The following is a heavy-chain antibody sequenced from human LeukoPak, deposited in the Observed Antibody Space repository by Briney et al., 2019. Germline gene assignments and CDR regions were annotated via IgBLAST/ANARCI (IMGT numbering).Heavy chain of an antibody. CDR1: GYTFTSYA. CDR3: ARDQATRIPNFDY. J-gene: IGHJ4*02. CDR2: INAGSGNT. V-gene: IGHV1-3*01. Sequence: ASVKVSCKASGYTFTSYAMHWVRQAPGQRLEWMGWINAGSGNTKYSQKFQGRVTITRDTSASTAYMELSSLRSEDTAVYYCARDQATRIPNFDYWGQGTLVTVSS. D-gene: IGHD5-12*01.